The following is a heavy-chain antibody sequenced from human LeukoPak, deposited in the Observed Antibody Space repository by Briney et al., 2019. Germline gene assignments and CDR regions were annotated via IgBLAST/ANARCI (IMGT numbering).Heavy chain of an antibody. CDR2: VYHSGIT. D-gene: IGHD5/OR15-5a*01. V-gene: IGHV4-34*01. J-gene: IGHJ4*02. CDR3: ARVPHAETMSGIVFYYYDY. Sequence: HPSETLSLTCAVYGGSFSGYYWSWIRQPPGKGLEWIGSVYHSGITYCNSSLKSRVTISIDTSKNHFSLNLASVTAADTAVYYCARVPHAETMSGIVFYYYDYWGQGALVTVSS. CDR1: GGSFSGYY.